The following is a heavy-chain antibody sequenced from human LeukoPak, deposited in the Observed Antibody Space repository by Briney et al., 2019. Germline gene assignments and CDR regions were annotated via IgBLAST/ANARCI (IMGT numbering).Heavy chain of an antibody. Sequence: ASVKVSCKASGYTFTNYHINWVRQAPGQGLEWMGWINTNTGNPTYAQGFTGRFVFSLDTSVSTAYLQISSLKAEDTAVYYCARTASGNYGTFDYWGQGTLVTVPS. CDR3: ARTASGNYGTFDY. CDR1: GYTFTNYH. V-gene: IGHV7-4-1*02. D-gene: IGHD1-26*01. CDR2: INTNTGNP. J-gene: IGHJ4*02.